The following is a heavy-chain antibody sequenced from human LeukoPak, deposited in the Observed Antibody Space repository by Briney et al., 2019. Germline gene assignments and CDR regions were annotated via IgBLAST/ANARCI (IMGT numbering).Heavy chain of an antibody. CDR3: ATLWFGELFPFDY. CDR1: GFTFSSYW. J-gene: IGHJ4*02. V-gene: IGHV3-7*01. D-gene: IGHD3-10*01. Sequence: GGSLRLSCAASGFTFSSYWMSWVRQAPGKGLEWVANIKRDGSEKYYVDSVKGRFTISRDNAKNSLYLQMNSLRAEDTAVYYCATLWFGELFPFDYWGQGTLVTVSS. CDR2: IKRDGSEK.